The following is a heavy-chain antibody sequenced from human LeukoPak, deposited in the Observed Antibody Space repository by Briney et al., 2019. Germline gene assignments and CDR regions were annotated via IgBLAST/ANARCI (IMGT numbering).Heavy chain of an antibody. D-gene: IGHD6-19*01. CDR1: GGSISSYY. CDR2: IYYSGST. V-gene: IGHV4-59*01. CDR3: ATSSGWYGGFNY. J-gene: IGHJ4*02. Sequence: PSETLSLTCTVSGGSISSYYWSWIRQPPGKGLEWIGYIYYSGSTNYNPSLKSRVTISVDTSKNQFSLKLSSVTAADTAVYYCATSSGWYGGFNYWGQGTQVTVSS.